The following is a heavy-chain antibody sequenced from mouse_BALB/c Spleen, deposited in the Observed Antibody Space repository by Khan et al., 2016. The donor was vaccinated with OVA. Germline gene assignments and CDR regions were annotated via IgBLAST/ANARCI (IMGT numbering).Heavy chain of an antibody. J-gene: IGHJ2*01. CDR3: TRIYRSDFDY. CDR2: INPHIGET. V-gene: IGHV1-20*02. D-gene: IGHD1-1*01. CDR1: GYSFTGYF. Sequence: EVQLQESGPELVKPGASVKISCKASGYSFTGYFMNWVMQRHGKSLEWIGRINPHIGETFYNQKFKGKATLNVDKSSSTAHMELRSLASEDSAVYYCTRIYRSDFDYWGQGTTLTVSS.